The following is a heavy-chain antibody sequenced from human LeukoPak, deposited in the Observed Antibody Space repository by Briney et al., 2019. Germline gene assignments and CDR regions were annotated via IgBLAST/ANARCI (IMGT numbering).Heavy chain of an antibody. CDR3: AKVDKQLDAFDI. CDR2: IRYDGSNK. V-gene: IGHV3-30*02. J-gene: IGHJ3*02. CDR1: GFTFSSYG. D-gene: IGHD6-13*01. Sequence: GGSLRLSCAASGFTFSSYGMHWVRQAPGKGLEGVAFIRYDGSNKYYADSVKGRFTISRDNSKNTLYLQMNSLRAEDTAVYYCAKVDKQLDAFDIWGQGTMVTVSS.